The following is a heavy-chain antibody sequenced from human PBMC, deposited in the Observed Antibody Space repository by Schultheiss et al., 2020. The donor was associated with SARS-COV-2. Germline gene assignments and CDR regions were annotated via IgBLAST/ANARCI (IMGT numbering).Heavy chain of an antibody. Sequence: GGSLRLSCAASGFTFSSYWMHWVRQAPGKGLVWVSRINSDGSSTSYADSVKGRFTISRDNAKNTLYLQMNSLRAEDTAVYYCARDGYDFWSVGDYYMDVWGKGTTVTVSS. V-gene: IGHV3-74*01. D-gene: IGHD3-3*01. CDR3: ARDGYDFWSVGDYYMDV. CDR1: GFTFSSYW. J-gene: IGHJ6*03. CDR2: INSDGSST.